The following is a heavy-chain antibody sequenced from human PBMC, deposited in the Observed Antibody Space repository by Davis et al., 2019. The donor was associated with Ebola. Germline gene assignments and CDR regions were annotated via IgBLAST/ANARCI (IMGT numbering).Heavy chain of an antibody. Sequence: PGGSLRLSCAASGFTFSSYAMHWVRQAPGKGLEWVAVISYDGSNKYYADSVKGRFTISRDNSKNTLYLQMNSLRAEDTAVYYCARVGSTIFGVVDAFDIWGQGTMVTVSS. D-gene: IGHD3-3*01. CDR1: GFTFSSYA. J-gene: IGHJ3*02. CDR3: ARVGSTIFGVVDAFDI. CDR2: ISYDGSNK. V-gene: IGHV3-30-3*01.